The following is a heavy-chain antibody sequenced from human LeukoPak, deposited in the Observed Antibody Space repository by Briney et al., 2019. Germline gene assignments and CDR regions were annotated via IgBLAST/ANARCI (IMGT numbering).Heavy chain of an antibody. CDR1: GFTFSSYA. CDR2: ISSTGGTT. D-gene: IGHD6-19*01. CDR3: AKFDSSGWYFDL. V-gene: IGHV3-23*01. Sequence: TGGSLRLSCAASGFTFSSYAMSWVRQAPGNGLEWVSAISSTGGTTYYADSVKGRFTVSRDNSKNTLYLQMNSLRAEDTAVYYCAKFDSSGWYFDLWGRGTLVTVSS. J-gene: IGHJ2*01.